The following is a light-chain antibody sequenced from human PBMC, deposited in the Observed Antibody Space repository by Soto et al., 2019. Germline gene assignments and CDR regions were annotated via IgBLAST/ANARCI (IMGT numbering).Light chain of an antibody. CDR3: MQALQTPRT. CDR2: LGY. J-gene: IGKJ1*01. V-gene: IGKV2-28*01. Sequence: DIVMTQSPLSLPVTPGESASISCRSSQSLLHSTGYNFLDWYLQQPGQSPQLLIYLGYNRASGVSARFSGSGSGTDFTLKISRVVAADVGVYYCMQALQTPRTFGQGTKV. CDR1: QSLLHSTGYNF.